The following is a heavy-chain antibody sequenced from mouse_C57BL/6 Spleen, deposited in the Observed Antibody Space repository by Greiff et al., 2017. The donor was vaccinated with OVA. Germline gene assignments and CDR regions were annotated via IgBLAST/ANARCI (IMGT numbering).Heavy chain of an antibody. J-gene: IGHJ2*01. V-gene: IGHV8-8*01. D-gene: IGHD2-4*01. CDR3: ARMADYDSPYYFDY. CDR2: IWWDDDK. Sequence: QVTLKASGPGILQPSQTLSLTCSFSGFSLSTFGMGVGWIRQPSGKGLEWLAHIWWDDDKYYNPALKSRLTISKDTSKNQVFLKIANVDTADTATYYCARMADYDSPYYFDYWGQGTTLTVSS. CDR1: GFSLSTFGMG.